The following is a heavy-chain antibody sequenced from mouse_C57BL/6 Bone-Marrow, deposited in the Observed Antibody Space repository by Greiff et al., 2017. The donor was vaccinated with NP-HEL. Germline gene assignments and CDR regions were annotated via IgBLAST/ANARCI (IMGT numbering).Heavy chain of an antibody. CDR2: INPNYGTT. Sequence: EVQLQQSGPELVKPGASVKISCKASGYSFTDYNMNWVKQSNGKSLEWIGVINPNYGTTSYNQKFKGKASLTVDQSSSTAYMQLNSLTSEDSAVYYCARTGYYGSSPWFAYWGQGTLVTVSA. CDR1: GYSFTDYN. J-gene: IGHJ3*01. D-gene: IGHD1-1*01. CDR3: ARTGYYGSSPWFAY. V-gene: IGHV1-39*01.